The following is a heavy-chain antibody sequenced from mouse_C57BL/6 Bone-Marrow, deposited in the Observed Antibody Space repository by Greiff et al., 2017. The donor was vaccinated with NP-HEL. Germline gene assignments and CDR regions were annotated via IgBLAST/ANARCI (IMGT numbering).Heavy chain of an antibody. V-gene: IGHV1-82*01. J-gene: IGHJ2*01. D-gene: IGHD1-1*01. Sequence: VKLQESGPELVKPEASVKISCKASGYAFSSSWMNWVKQRPGKGLEWIGRIYPGDGDTNYNGKFKGKATLTADKSSSTAYMQLSSLTSEDSAVYFCARSCYYYGSSYSDYWGQGTTLTVSS. CDR1: GYAFSSSW. CDR3: ARSCYYYGSSYSDY. CDR2: IYPGDGDT.